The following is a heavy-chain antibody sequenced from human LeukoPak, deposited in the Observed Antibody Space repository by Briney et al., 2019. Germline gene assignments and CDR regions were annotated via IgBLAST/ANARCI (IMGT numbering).Heavy chain of an antibody. CDR3: ARSVPAAISSPSFDP. CDR1: GYTFTNYD. J-gene: IGHJ5*02. V-gene: IGHV1-8*01. D-gene: IGHD2-2*02. CDR2: MNPNSGNT. Sequence: ASVKVSCKSSGYTFTNYDINWVRLATGQGLEWMGWMNPNSGNTGYAQKFQGRVTITRNTSISTAYMELSSLRSEDTAVYYCARSVPAAISSPSFDPWGQGTLVTVSS.